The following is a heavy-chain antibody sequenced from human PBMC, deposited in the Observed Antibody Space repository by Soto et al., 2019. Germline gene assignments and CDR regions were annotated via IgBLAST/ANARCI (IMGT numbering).Heavy chain of an antibody. CDR1: GGTFSSSA. V-gene: IGHV1-69*01. J-gene: IGHJ6*02. Sequence: QVQLVQSGAEVKKPGSSVKVSCKASGGTFSSSAISWVRQAPGQGLEWMGGIIPIFGSANSAQKFQGRVTITADESTSTAYMELSSLRSEDTAVYYCARDPGITRTSYYYYYGMDVWGQGTTVTVSS. CDR2: IIPIFGSA. D-gene: IGHD2-2*01. CDR3: ARDPGITRTSYYYYYGMDV.